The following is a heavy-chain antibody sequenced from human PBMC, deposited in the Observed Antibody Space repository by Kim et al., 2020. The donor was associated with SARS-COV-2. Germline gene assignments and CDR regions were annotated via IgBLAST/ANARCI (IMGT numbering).Heavy chain of an antibody. V-gene: IGHV4-34*01. CDR1: GGTFSGYY. J-gene: IGHJ6*03. D-gene: IGHD4-17*01. CDR3: ARGQTTVVTQLVVYYYDY. Sequence: SETLSLTCAVYGGTFSGYYWSWIRQPPGKGLEWIGEINHSGSTNYNPSLKSRVTISVDTSKNQFSLKLSYVTAADRAVYYCARGQTTVVTQLVVYYYDY. CDR2: INHSGST.